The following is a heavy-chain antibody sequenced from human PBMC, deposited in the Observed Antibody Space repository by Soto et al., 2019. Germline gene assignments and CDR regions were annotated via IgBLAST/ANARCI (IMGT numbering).Heavy chain of an antibody. CDR2: TYYTGST. J-gene: IGHJ4*02. D-gene: IGHD1-1*01. Sequence: QLQLQESGPGLVKPSETLSLTCTVSGGSISSTRYYWGWIRQPPGKGLEWIGTTYYTGSTYYNPSLKSRVTISVDMSKNQFSLKLRSVTAADTAVYYCVSGPGTTADYWGQGTLVTVSS. V-gene: IGHV4-39*01. CDR3: VSGPGTTADY. CDR1: GGSISSTRYY.